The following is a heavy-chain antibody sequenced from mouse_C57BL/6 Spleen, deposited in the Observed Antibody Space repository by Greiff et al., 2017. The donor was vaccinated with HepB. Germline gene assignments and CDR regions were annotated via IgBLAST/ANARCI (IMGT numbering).Heavy chain of an antibody. V-gene: IGHV1-80*01. CDR1: GYAFSSYW. CDR2: IYPGDGDT. D-gene: IGHD4-1*02. Sequence: VKLMESGAELVKPGASVKISCKASGYAFSSYWMNWVKQRPGKGLEWIGQIYPGDGDTNYNGKFKGKATLTADKSSSTAYMQLSSLTSEDSAVYFCARRTPTGFDYWGQGTTLTVSS. J-gene: IGHJ2*01. CDR3: ARRTPTGFDY.